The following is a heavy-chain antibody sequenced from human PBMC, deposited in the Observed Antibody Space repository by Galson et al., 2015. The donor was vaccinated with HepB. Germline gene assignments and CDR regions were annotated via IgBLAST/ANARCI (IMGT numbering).Heavy chain of an antibody. CDR1: GFTFSDFY. D-gene: IGHD3-16*01. J-gene: IGHJ3*02. Sequence: SLRLSCAASGFTFSDFYMSWIRQAPGKGLEWVSYISSSGTTIYYADSVKGRFTVSRDDTKNSLYLQMNSLRAEDTAVYYCARPTPDYTYVPPYIWGQGTMVTVSS. V-gene: IGHV3-11*01. CDR3: ARPTPDYTYVPPYI. CDR2: ISSSGTTI.